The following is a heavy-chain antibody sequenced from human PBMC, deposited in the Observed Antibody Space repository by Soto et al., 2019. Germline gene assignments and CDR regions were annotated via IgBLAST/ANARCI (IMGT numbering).Heavy chain of an antibody. CDR1: GGSISSGDYY. CDR2: IYYSGST. J-gene: IGHJ6*02. V-gene: IGHV4-30-4*01. D-gene: IGHD3-10*01. Sequence: SETLSLTCTVSGGSISSGDYYWSWIRQPPGKGLEWIGYIYYSGSTYYNPSLKSRVTISVDTSKNQFSLKLSSVTAADTAVYYCARDCKYYGSGSYSWYYSGMDVWGQGTTVTVSS. CDR3: ARDCKYYGSGSYSWYYSGMDV.